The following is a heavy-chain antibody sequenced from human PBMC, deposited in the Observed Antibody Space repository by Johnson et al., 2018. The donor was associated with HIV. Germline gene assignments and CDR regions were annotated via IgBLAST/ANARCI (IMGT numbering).Heavy chain of an antibody. CDR1: GFTFSSYA. V-gene: IGHV3-30-3*01. CDR3: ARGYGTSGYYYGDAFDI. Sequence: QVQLVESGGGVVQPGRSLRLSCAASGFTFSSYAMHWVRQAPGKGLEWVAVISYDGSNKYYADSVKGRFTISRDNSKNTLYLQMNSLRAEDTAVYYCARGYGTSGYYYGDAFDIWGQGTLVTVSS. J-gene: IGHJ3*02. D-gene: IGHD3-22*01. CDR2: ISYDGSNK.